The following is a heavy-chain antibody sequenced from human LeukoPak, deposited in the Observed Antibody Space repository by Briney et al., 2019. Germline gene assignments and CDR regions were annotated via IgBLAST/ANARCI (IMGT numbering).Heavy chain of an antibody. CDR3: ARVASITMICDF. CDR2: ISTSGRYT. Sequence: GGSLRLSCAASGFTFSDYYMSWIRQAQGQGLEWVSYISTSGRYTNYTDSVKGRFTISRDNAKNSLFLQMNSLRAEDTAVYYCARVASITMICDFWGQGTLVTVSS. D-gene: IGHD3-22*01. CDR1: GFTFSDYY. J-gene: IGHJ4*02. V-gene: IGHV3-11*06.